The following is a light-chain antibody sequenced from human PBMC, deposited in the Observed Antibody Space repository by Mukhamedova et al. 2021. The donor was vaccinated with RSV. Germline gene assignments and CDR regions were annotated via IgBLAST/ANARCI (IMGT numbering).Light chain of an antibody. CDR2: GAS. Sequence: RVTLSCRTSQNINNKLAWYQQKPGQAPRLLIYGASTRATGIPARFSGSGSGTEFTLTISSMESEDFALYYCQQYNRWPPLTFGGG. CDR1: QNINNK. V-gene: IGKV3-15*01. J-gene: IGKJ4*01. CDR3: QQYNRWPPLT.